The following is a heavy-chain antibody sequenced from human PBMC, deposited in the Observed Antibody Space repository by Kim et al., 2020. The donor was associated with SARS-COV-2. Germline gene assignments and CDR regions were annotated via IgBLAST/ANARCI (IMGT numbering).Heavy chain of an antibody. Sequence: TRYSPSFQGQVTISADKSISTAYLQWSSLKASDTAMYYCARPEQQLAFDYWGQGTLVTVSS. J-gene: IGHJ4*02. D-gene: IGHD6-13*01. CDR2: T. V-gene: IGHV5-51*01. CDR3: ARPEQQLAFDY.